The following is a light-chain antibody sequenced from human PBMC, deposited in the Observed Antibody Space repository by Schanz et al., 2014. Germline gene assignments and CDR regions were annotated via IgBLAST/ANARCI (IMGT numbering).Light chain of an antibody. CDR2: DNN. CDR1: SSNIGAGYD. J-gene: IGLJ2*01. V-gene: IGLV1-40*01. Sequence: QSVLTQPPSVSGAPGQRVTISCTGRSSNIGAGYDVHWYQQLPGTAPKLLIYDNNNRPSGVPDRFSGSKSGNTASLTISGLRAEDEADYYCGSYTSSSYVVFGGGTKLTVL. CDR3: GSYTSSSYVV.